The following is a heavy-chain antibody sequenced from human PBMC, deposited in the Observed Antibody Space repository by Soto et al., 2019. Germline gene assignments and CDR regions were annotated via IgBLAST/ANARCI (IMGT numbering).Heavy chain of an antibody. V-gene: IGHV1-69*01. J-gene: IGHJ4*02. CDR2: IIPAFQTA. CDR1: GGLFSSYP. CDR3: ARGGSVDTWFNEF. D-gene: IGHD2-15*01. Sequence: QEQLVQSGAEVKKPGSSVKVSCKASGGLFSSYPISWVRQVPGQGLEWMGGIIPAFQTAYYKQRFQGGDTITADESTNTAYMELSSLRSEDTAIYYCARGGSVDTWFNEFWGQGTLVTVSS.